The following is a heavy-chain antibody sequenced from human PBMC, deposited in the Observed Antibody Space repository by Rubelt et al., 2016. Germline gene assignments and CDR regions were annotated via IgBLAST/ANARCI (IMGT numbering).Heavy chain of an antibody. CDR3: ARQPAEGWFDS. D-gene: IGHD2-2*01. Sequence: EVQLVQSGAEVKKPGESLMISCQTSGYRFTRSTIGWVRQMPGEGLEWMGVIHPGDSIIRYNPSFQGQVTISVDKSCSTAYLKWSSLKASDTATYFCARQPAEGWFDSWGQGTLVTVSS. CDR2: IHPGDSII. V-gene: IGHV5-51*01. J-gene: IGHJ5*01. CDR1: GYRFTRST.